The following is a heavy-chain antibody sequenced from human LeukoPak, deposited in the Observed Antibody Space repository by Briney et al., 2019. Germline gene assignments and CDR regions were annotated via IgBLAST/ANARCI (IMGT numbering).Heavy chain of an antibody. J-gene: IGHJ4*02. CDR3: ATEKAWNHGGFDY. V-gene: IGHV1-24*01. Sequence: ASVKVSCKVSEYTVTELSFHWVRQAPGQGLEWMGGFDAENDETIYAQKFQGRVTVTQDTSTDTAYMELSSLRSEDTAVYYCATEKAWNHGGFDYWGQGTPVIVSS. CDR1: EYTVTELS. D-gene: IGHD1-14*01. CDR2: FDAENDET.